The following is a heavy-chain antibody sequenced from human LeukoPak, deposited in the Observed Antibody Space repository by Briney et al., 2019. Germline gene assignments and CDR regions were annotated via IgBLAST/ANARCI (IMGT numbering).Heavy chain of an antibody. J-gene: IGHJ4*02. CDR3: ARGKGVRTGYFVVVPRYYFDY. Sequence: GGSLRLSCAASGFTFSDYYMSWIRQAPGKGLEWVSYISSSGSTIYYADSVKGRFTISRDNAKNSLYLQMNSLRAEDTAVYYCARGKGVRTGYFVVVPRYYFDYWGQGTLVTVSS. CDR1: GFTFSDYY. CDR2: ISSSGSTI. V-gene: IGHV3-11*01. D-gene: IGHD2-15*01.